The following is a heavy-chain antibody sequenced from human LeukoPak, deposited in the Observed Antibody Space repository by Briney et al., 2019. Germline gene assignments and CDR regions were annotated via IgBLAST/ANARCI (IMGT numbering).Heavy chain of an antibody. D-gene: IGHD6-13*01. CDR3: ARVLSSWSAYYYYMDV. J-gene: IGHJ6*03. CDR2: ISAYNGNT. Sequence: GASVKVSCKASGYTFTSYGISWVRQAPGQGLEWMGWISAYNGNTNYAQKLQGRVTMTTDTSTSTAYMELRSLRSDDTAVYYCARVLSSWSAYYYYMDVWGKGTTVTISS. V-gene: IGHV1-18*01. CDR1: GYTFTSYG.